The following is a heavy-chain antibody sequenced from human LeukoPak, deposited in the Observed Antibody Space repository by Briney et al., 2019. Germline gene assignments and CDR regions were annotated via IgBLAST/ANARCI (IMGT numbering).Heavy chain of an antibody. J-gene: IGHJ5*02. CDR1: GFTLSRHW. CDR3: ARDRPNNWFDP. CDR2: IHADGSGT. V-gene: IGHV3-74*01. Sequence: GGSLRLSCAGSGFTLSRHWMHWVRQAPGKGLVWVSGIHADGSGTDYADFVKGRFTISRDNAKNMLYLDMNSLRADDTAVYYCARDRPNNWFDPWGQGTLVTVSS.